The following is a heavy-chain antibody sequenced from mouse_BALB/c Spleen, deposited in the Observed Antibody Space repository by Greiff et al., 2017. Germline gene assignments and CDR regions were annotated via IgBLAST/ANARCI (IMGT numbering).Heavy chain of an antibody. V-gene: IGHV2-3*01. Sequence: VKVVESGPGLVAPSQSLSITCTASGFSLTSYGVSWVRQPPGKGLEWLGVIWGDGSTNYHSALISRLSTSKDNSESQVFLKLNSLQTDDTATYYCAKYYGSSYGGAMDYWGQGTSVTVSS. J-gene: IGHJ4*01. CDR3: AKYYGSSYGGAMDY. CDR1: GFSLTSYG. D-gene: IGHD1-1*01. CDR2: IWGDGST.